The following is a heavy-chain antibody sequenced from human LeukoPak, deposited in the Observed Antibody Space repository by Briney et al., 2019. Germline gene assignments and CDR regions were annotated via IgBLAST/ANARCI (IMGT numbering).Heavy chain of an antibody. D-gene: IGHD3-22*01. CDR1: GFTFSSYN. CDR2: ISTSSSYI. CDR3: ARQEARNYYYEGLDY. V-gene: IGHV3-21*01. Sequence: PGGSLRLSCAASGFTFSSYNMNWVRQAPGKGLEWVSFISTSSSYIYYADSVKGRFTIDRDNSKNTVYLHMNSLRPDDTAIYFCARQEARNYYYEGLDYWGQGNLVTVSS. J-gene: IGHJ4*02.